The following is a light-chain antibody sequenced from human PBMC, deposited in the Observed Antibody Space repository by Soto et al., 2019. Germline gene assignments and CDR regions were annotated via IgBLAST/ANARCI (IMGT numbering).Light chain of an antibody. Sequence: QSVLTQPPSASGTPGQRVTISCSGSSSNIGSNYVYWHQQPPGTAPKLLIYRNNQRPSGVPDRFSGSKSGTSASLAISGLRSEDEADYYCATWDDSLSGPVFGGGTKLTVL. CDR3: ATWDDSLSGPV. CDR1: SSNIGSNY. J-gene: IGLJ2*01. CDR2: RNN. V-gene: IGLV1-47*01.